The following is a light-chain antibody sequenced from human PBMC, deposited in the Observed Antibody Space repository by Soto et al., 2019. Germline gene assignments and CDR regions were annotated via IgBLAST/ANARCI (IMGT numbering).Light chain of an antibody. CDR2: EVS. J-gene: IGLJ1*01. CDR1: SSDVGFYNY. CDR3: SSYRSSSTLYV. Sequence: QAVLTQPASVSGSPGQSITISCTGTSSDVGFYNYVSWYQQHPGKAPKLMIYEVSNRPSGVSNRFSGSKSGNTASLTISGLQAEDEADYYCSSYRSSSTLYVFGTGTKLTVL. V-gene: IGLV2-14*01.